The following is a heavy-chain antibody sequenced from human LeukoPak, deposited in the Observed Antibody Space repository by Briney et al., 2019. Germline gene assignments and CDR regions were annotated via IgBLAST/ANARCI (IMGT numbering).Heavy chain of an antibody. CDR1: GYTFTSYD. V-gene: IGHV1-8*01. J-gene: IGHJ6*02. CDR3: ARGRDCSGGSCYPPLDLNYGMDV. CDR2: MNPNSGNT. D-gene: IGHD2-15*01. Sequence: ASVKVSCKASGYTFTSYDINWVRQATGQGLEWMGWMNPNSGNTGYAQKFQGRVTMTRNTSISTAYMELSSLRSEDTAVYYCARGRDCSGGSCYPPLDLNYGMDVWGQGTTVTVSS.